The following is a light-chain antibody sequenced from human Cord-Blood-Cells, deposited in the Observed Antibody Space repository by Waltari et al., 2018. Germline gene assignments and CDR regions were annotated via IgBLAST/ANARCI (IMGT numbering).Light chain of an antibody. CDR3: CSYAGSYRNV. CDR1: SSDVGGYNY. V-gene: IGLV2-11*01. Sequence: QSALTQSRSVSGSPGQSVTISCTGTSSDVGGYNYVSWYQQHPGKAPKLMIYDVSKRPSGVPDRFSGSKSGNTASLTISGLQAEDEADYYCCSYAGSYRNVFGTGTKVTVL. CDR2: DVS. J-gene: IGLJ1*01.